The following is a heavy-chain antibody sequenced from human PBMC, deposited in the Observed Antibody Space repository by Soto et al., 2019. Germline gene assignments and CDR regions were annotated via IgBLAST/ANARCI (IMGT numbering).Heavy chain of an antibody. CDR2: ISWNSGSI. Sequence: DVQLVESGGGLVQPGGSLRLSCAASGFTFDDYAMHWVRQAPGKGLEWVSGISWNSGSIGYADSVKGRFTISRDNAKNSLYLQMNSLRAEDTALYYCAKDSSSSPDRRNAFDIWGQGTMVTVSS. J-gene: IGHJ3*02. CDR1: GFTFDDYA. D-gene: IGHD6-6*01. CDR3: AKDSSSSPDRRNAFDI. V-gene: IGHV3-9*01.